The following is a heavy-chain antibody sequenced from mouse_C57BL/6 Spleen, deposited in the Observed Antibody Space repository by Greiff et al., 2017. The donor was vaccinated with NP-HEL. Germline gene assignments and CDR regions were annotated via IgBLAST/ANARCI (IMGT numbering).Heavy chain of an antibody. CDR1: GYTFTSYW. Sequence: QVQLQQPGAELVKPGASVKVSYKASGYTFTSYWMHWVKQRPGQGLEWIGRIHPSDSDTNYNQKFKGKATLTVDKSSSTAYMQLSSLTSEDSAVYYCAIRGYYGSSYERAMDYWGQGTSVTVSS. J-gene: IGHJ4*01. CDR2: IHPSDSDT. V-gene: IGHV1-74*01. D-gene: IGHD1-1*01. CDR3: AIRGYYGSSYERAMDY.